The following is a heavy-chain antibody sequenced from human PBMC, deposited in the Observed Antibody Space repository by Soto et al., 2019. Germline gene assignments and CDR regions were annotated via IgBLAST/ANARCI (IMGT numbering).Heavy chain of an antibody. CDR3: ARDKITGLFDY. CDR1: GGSISSYY. CDR2: MYFRGST. J-gene: IGHJ4*02. V-gene: IGHV4-59*12. Sequence: SETLSLTCTVSGGSISSYYWSWIRQPPGKGLEWIGYMYFRGSTNYNPSLKSRVTISVDTSKNQFSLKLTSVTAADTAVYYCARDKITGLFDYWGQGTLVTAPQ. D-gene: IGHD2-8*02.